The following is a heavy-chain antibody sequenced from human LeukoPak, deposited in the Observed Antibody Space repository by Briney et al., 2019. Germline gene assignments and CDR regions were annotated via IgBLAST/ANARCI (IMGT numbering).Heavy chain of an antibody. CDR3: ARPGYIYGFFDY. Sequence: ASVKVSCKASGYTFSSHDMHWVRQAPGQGLEWVGVINPSGGSTSYAQKFQGRVTMTRDTSTSTVYMELSSLRSEDTAVYYCARPGYIYGFFDYWGQGTLVTVSS. V-gene: IGHV1-46*01. CDR2: INPSGGST. CDR1: GYTFSSHD. J-gene: IGHJ4*02. D-gene: IGHD5-18*01.